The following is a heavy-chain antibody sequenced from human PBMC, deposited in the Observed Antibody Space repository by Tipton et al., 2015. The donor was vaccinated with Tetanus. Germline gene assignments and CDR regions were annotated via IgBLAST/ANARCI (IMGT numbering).Heavy chain of an antibody. CDR3: ARLPKHYSASGST. J-gene: IGHJ5*02. D-gene: IGHD3-10*01. V-gene: IGHV5-51*01. Sequence: QLVQSGAEVRKPGESLKISCQASGHNSRTYWISWVRQMPGKGLEWMGIIKPGDSDATYSPSFQGLVTISADKSIDTAYLQWTNLKPSDTAIYFCARLPKHYSASGSTWGQGTLVTVSS. CDR1: GHNSRTYW. CDR2: IKPGDSDA.